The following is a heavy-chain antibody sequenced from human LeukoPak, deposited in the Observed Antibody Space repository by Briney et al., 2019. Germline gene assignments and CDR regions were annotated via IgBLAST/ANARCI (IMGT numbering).Heavy chain of an antibody. V-gene: IGHV3-48*03. CDR3: AELGITMIGGV. CDR1: GFTFSSYE. Sequence: GGSLRLPCAASGFTFSSYEMNWVRQAPGKGLEWVSYISSSGSTIYYADSVKGRFTISRDNAKNSLYLQMNSLRAEDTAVYYCAELGITMIGGVWGKGTTVTVSS. CDR2: ISSSGSTI. D-gene: IGHD3-10*02. J-gene: IGHJ6*04.